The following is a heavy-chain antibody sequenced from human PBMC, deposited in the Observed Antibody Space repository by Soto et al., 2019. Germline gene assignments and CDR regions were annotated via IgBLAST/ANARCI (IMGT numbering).Heavy chain of an antibody. J-gene: IGHJ5*02. D-gene: IGHD4-17*01. Sequence: PSETLSRTCTVSGGSISTYYWSCIRQPPGKGLEWVVYVYTRGNTKYNPSLKSRVTIWEDMSKNPVSLRLSSVTAADTAIYYCERDRQHTYGNSFETCGKGTRVTVSS. V-gene: IGHV4-4*09. CDR2: VYTRGNT. CDR1: GGSISTYY. CDR3: ERDRQHTYGNSFET.